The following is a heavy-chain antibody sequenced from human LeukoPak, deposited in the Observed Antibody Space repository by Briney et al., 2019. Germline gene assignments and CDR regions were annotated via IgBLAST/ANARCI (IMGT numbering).Heavy chain of an antibody. V-gene: IGHV3-23*01. D-gene: IGHD6-13*01. J-gene: IGHJ4*02. CDR3: AKPPPDSSSWLFDY. Sequence: GGSLRLSCAASGFIFSTYAMSWVRQAPGKGLEWVSTISGNGGSTYYADSVKGRFTISRDDSKNTLYLQMNSLRVEDTAVYYCAKPPPDSSSWLFDYWGQGALVTVSS. CDR1: GFIFSTYA. CDR2: ISGNGGST.